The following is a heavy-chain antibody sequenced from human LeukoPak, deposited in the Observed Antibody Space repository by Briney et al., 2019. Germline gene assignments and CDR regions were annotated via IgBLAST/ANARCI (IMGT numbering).Heavy chain of an antibody. CDR2: ISSSSSTI. Sequence: GGSLRLSCAASGFTFSSYSMNWVRQAPGKGLEWVSYISSSSSTIYYADSVKGRFTISRDNAKNSLYLQMNSLRAEDTAVYYCARDPYGGSYYVTYFDYWGQGTLVTVSS. CDR1: GFTFSSYS. J-gene: IGHJ4*02. CDR3: ARDPYGGSYYVTYFDY. V-gene: IGHV3-48*01. D-gene: IGHD1-26*01.